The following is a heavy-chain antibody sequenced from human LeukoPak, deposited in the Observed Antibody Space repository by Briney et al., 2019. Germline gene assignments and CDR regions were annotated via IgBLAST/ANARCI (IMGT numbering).Heavy chain of an antibody. J-gene: IGHJ3*02. D-gene: IGHD6-13*01. CDR3: ARGYSSSWYECCDAFDI. CDR1: GGPISGYH. V-gene: IGHV4-59*01. Sequence: SETLSLTCTVSGGPISGYHWSWIRQPPGRDLEWLGYIYYSGTTNYNPSLKGRVTISVDTSKNQFSLTLRSVTAADTAVYYCARGYSSSWYECCDAFDIWGQGTMVTVSS. CDR2: IYYSGTT.